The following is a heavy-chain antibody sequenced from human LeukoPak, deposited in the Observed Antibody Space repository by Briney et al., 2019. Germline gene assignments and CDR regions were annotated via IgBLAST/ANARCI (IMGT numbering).Heavy chain of an antibody. D-gene: IGHD1-26*01. CDR1: GGSIRSSYYY. CDR3: ARLELPNTLDY. V-gene: IGHV4-39*01. Sequence: SETLSLTCTVSGGSIRSSYYYWGWIRQPPGKGLEWIGSIYDSGSTYYNPSLKSRVTISVDTSKNQFSLKLNSVTAADTAVYYCARLELPNTLDYWGQGTLVTVSS. CDR2: IYDSGST. J-gene: IGHJ4*02.